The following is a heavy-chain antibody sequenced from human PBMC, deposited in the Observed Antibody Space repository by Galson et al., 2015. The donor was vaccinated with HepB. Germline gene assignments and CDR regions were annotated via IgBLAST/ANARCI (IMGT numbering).Heavy chain of an antibody. Sequence: SLRLSCAASGFTFSDYYMSWIRQAPGKGLEWLSYISHSTLYTNYADSVKGRITISRDNARNSLYLQMNSLRAEDTAVYYCASSWPPAGKGYFYYYRDVWGKGTTVTVSS. D-gene: IGHD3-10*01. CDR2: ISHSTLYT. V-gene: IGHV3-11*03. CDR1: GFTFSDYY. CDR3: ASSWPPAGKGYFYYYRDV. J-gene: IGHJ6*03.